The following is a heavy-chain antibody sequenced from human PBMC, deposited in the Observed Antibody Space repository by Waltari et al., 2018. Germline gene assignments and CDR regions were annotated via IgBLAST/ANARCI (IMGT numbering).Heavy chain of an antibody. CDR2: IKQDGSEK. CDR1: GFPFGRFW. Sequence: EVEVVEFGGGLVQPGGSLRLSCASSGFPFGRFWMSWVRQDPGKGLEWVANIKQDGSEKYDVDSVKGRFTIYRDNAKNSLYLQMNSLRAEDTAVYYCARVDPTGAFDYWGQGTLVTVSS. CDR3: ARVDPTGAFDY. D-gene: IGHD1-1*01. V-gene: IGHV3-7*01. J-gene: IGHJ4*02.